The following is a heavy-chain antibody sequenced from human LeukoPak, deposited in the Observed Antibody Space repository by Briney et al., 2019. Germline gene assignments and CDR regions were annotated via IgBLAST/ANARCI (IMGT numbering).Heavy chain of an antibody. V-gene: IGHV3-74*01. J-gene: IGHJ4*02. Sequence: AGRSLRLSCAASGFTFSSYGMHWVRQAPGKGLVWVSRINSDGSSTSYADSVKGRFTISRDNAKNTLYVQMNSLRAEDTAVYYCTTNPIGGFDYWGQGTLVTVSS. CDR1: GFTFSSYG. D-gene: IGHD3-3*01. CDR2: INSDGSST. CDR3: TTNPIGGFDY.